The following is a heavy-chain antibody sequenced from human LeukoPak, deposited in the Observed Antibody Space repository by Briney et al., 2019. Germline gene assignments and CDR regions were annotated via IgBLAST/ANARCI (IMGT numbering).Heavy chain of an antibody. J-gene: IGHJ4*02. D-gene: IGHD5-24*01. CDR1: GFSVRSKY. Sequence: GGSLRLSCAASGFSVRSKYMSWVRQAPGKGLEWVSVLQSVGNTFYADSVKGRFSISRDRSKNTVYLQMDSLRAEDTAVYYCARDAEGEEQMATTYFDLWGQGTLVIVSS. V-gene: IGHV3-53*01. CDR3: ARDAEGEEQMATTYFDL. CDR2: LQSVGNT.